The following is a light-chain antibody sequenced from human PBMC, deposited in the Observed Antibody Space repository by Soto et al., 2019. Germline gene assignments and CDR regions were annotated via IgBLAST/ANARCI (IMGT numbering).Light chain of an antibody. CDR1: QSASVNS. CDR2: AAS. Sequence: EIVLTQSPGTLSLSPGERATLSCRASQSASVNSLAGYQQKGGQAPRLLIYAASTRATGVPDRFSGTGSGTDFALTISRLETDDSAVYYCQQYGGSPFTFGPGSKVDIK. J-gene: IGKJ3*01. V-gene: IGKV3-20*01. CDR3: QQYGGSPFT.